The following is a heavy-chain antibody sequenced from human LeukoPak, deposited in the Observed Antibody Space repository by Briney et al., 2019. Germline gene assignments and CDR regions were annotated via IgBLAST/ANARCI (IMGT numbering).Heavy chain of an antibody. Sequence: GGSLRLSCAASGFTFSDHYMDWVRQAPGKGLEWVGRTRTKVNSYSTEYAASVKGRFTISRDDSKNSLYLQMNSLKTEDTAVYYCTRGPADYWGQGTLVTVSS. CDR1: GFTFSDHY. J-gene: IGHJ4*02. CDR3: TRGPADY. V-gene: IGHV3-72*01. CDR2: TRTKVNSYST.